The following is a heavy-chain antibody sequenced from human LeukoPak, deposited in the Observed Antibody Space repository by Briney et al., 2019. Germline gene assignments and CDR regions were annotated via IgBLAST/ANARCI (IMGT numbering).Heavy chain of an antibody. Sequence: PGGSLRLSCAASGFTFSSYWMHRVRHAPGKGLVWVSHIHSDGNSTIYADSVKGRFTISRDNAKNTLYLQMNSLRAEDTAVYYCARGYYYDSSGYTFDYWGQGTLVTVSS. CDR2: IHSDGNST. J-gene: IGHJ4*02. CDR3: ARGYYYDSSGYTFDY. CDR1: GFTFSSYW. D-gene: IGHD3-22*01. V-gene: IGHV3-74*01.